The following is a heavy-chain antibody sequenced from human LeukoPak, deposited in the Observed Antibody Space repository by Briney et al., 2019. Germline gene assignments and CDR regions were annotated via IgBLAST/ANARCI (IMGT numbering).Heavy chain of an antibody. V-gene: IGHV4-30-2*01. D-gene: IGHD2-2*01. CDR2: IYHSGST. Sequence: PSQTLSLTCTVSGGSISSGGYYRSWIRQPPGKGLEWIGYIYHSGSTYYNPSLKSRVTISVDTSKNQFSLKLNSVTAADTAVYYCARRYCSDTHCYSGRYFDYWGQGTLVTVSS. J-gene: IGHJ4*02. CDR1: GGSISSGGYY. CDR3: ARRYCSDTHCYSGRYFDY.